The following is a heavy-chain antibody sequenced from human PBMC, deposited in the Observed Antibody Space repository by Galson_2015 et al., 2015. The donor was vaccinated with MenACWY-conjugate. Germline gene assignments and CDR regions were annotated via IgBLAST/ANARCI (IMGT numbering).Heavy chain of an antibody. CDR1: RRTLRRFA. Sequence: SVKVSCKAPRRTLRRFAISWVRQAPGQGLEWMGGVIPVFEATTYAPKFQGRVSITADESTSMVYMEMRSLRADDTAMYYCVRGSLSIVTTDHHYYMDVWGTGTTVTVSS. CDR2: VIPVFEAT. D-gene: IGHD4-11*01. J-gene: IGHJ6*03. CDR3: VRGSLSIVTTDHHYYMDV. V-gene: IGHV1-69*13.